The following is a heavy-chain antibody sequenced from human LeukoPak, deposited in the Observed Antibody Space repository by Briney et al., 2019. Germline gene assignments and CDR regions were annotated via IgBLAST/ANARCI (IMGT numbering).Heavy chain of an antibody. V-gene: IGHV3-30*04. CDR1: GFTFSSYA. CDR3: AKDTGIAAAGPPDFGMDV. J-gene: IGHJ6*02. D-gene: IGHD6-13*01. Sequence: GGSLRLSCAASGFTFSSYAMSWVRRAPGKGLEWVAVISYDGSNKYYADSVKGRFTISRDNSKNTLYLQMNSLRAEDTAVYYCAKDTGIAAAGPPDFGMDVWGQGTTVTVSS. CDR2: ISYDGSNK.